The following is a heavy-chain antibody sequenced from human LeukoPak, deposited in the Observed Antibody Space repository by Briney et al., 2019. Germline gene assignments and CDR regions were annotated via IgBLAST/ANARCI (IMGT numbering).Heavy chain of an antibody. V-gene: IGHV3-20*01. Sequence: GGSLRLSCAASGFTFDDYGMSWVRQAPGKGLEWVSGINWNGGSTGYADSVRGLFTISRHNAKHSLYLQMNSLRAEDTALYHCARDSSSWSHPPWFDPWGQGPLVTVSS. CDR1: GFTFDDYG. D-gene: IGHD6-13*01. CDR2: INWNGGST. CDR3: ARDSSSWSHPPWFDP. J-gene: IGHJ5*02.